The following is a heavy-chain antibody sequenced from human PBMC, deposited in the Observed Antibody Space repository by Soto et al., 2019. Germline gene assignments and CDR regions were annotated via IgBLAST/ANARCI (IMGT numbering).Heavy chain of an antibody. J-gene: IGHJ5*02. V-gene: IGHV1-69*01. CDR2: IIPIFGTA. Sequence: QVQLVQSGAEVKKPGSSVKVSCKASGGTFSSYAISWVRQAPGQGLEWMGGIIPIFGTANYAQKFQGRVTITADESTSKAYMERSSLRSEDTAVYYCGSTYSSGWCDWFDPWGQGTLVTVSS. CDR1: GGTFSSYA. CDR3: GSTYSSGWCDWFDP. D-gene: IGHD6-19*01.